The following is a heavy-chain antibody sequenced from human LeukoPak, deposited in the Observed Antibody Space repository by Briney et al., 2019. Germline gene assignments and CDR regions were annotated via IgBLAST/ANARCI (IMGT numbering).Heavy chain of an antibody. CDR3: ARGSSRSFDY. Sequence: GGSLRLSCAASGFTLSNYWMPWVRQAPGKGLVWVSRIDSDGSSTSNVDSVKGRFTISRDNSKNTLYLQMSSLRAEDTAVYYCARGSSRSFDYWGQGTLVTVSS. CDR2: IDSDGSST. J-gene: IGHJ4*02. D-gene: IGHD6-19*01. CDR1: GFTLSNYW. V-gene: IGHV3-74*01.